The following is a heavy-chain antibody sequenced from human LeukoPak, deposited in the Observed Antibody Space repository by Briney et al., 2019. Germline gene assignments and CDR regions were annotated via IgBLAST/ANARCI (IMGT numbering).Heavy chain of an antibody. V-gene: IGHV1-18*01. Sequence: GASVKVPCKASGYTFTSYGISWVRQAPGQGLEWMGWISAYNGNTNYAQKLQGRVTMTTDTSTSTAYMELRSPRSDDTAVYYCARARPQYYDILTDFDYWGQGTLVTVSS. CDR3: ARARPQYYDILTDFDY. CDR2: ISAYNGNT. CDR1: GYTFTSYG. D-gene: IGHD3-9*01. J-gene: IGHJ4*02.